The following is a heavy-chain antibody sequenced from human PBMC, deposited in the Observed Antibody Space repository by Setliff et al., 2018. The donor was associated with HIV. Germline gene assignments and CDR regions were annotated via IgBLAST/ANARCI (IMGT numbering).Heavy chain of an antibody. Sequence: SVKVSCKASGGTFSGYAISWVRQAPGQGLEWMGGIIPIFGTANYAQKFQGRVTITTDESTSTAYMELSSLRSEDTAVYYCARGGADYDYVWGSYPQYYYYMDVWGKGTTVTVS. D-gene: IGHD3-16*02. CDR3: ARGGADYDYVWGSYPQYYYYMDV. CDR1: GGTFSGYA. J-gene: IGHJ6*03. CDR2: IIPIFGTA. V-gene: IGHV1-69*05.